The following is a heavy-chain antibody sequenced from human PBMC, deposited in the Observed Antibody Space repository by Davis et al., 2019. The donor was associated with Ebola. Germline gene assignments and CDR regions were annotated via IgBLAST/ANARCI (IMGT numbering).Heavy chain of an antibody. Sequence: AASVKVSCKASGGTFRNYALSWVRQAPGQGLEWIGGIIPLFLTSKYARKFQGRVTITADESTSTAYMDLSSLTSDDTAVYYCARHLYPHEGDYWGQGTLVTVSS. J-gene: IGHJ4*02. CDR2: IIPLFLTS. CDR1: GGTFRNYA. D-gene: IGHD5/OR15-5a*01. V-gene: IGHV1-69*13. CDR3: ARHLYPHEGDY.